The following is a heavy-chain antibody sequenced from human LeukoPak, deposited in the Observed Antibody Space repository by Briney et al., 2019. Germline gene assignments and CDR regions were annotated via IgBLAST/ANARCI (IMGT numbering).Heavy chain of an antibody. CDR3: ARGGQQLPDDY. Sequence: PGGSLRLSRAASGFTFSSYGMHWVRQAPGKGLEWVAVIWYDGSNKYYADSVKGRFTFSRDNSKNTLYLQMNSLRAEDTAVYYCARGGQQLPDDYWGQGTLVTVSS. D-gene: IGHD6-13*01. V-gene: IGHV3-33*01. J-gene: IGHJ4*02. CDR2: IWYDGSNK. CDR1: GFTFSSYG.